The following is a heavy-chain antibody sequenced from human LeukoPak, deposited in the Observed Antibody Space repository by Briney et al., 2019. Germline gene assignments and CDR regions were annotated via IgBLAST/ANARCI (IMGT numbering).Heavy chain of an antibody. Sequence: GGSLRLSCAASGFTFSDYYMSWIRQAPGKGLEWVSYISSSGSTIYYADSVKGRFTISRDNAKNSLYLQMNSLRAEGTAVYYCASGSRGYYYDSSGNYWGQGTLVTVSS. D-gene: IGHD3-22*01. CDR1: GFTFSDYY. V-gene: IGHV3-11*01. J-gene: IGHJ4*02. CDR3: ASGSRGYYYDSSGNY. CDR2: ISSSGSTI.